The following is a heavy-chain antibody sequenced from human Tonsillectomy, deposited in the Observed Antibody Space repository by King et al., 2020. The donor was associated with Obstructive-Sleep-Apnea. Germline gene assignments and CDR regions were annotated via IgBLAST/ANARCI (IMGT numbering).Heavy chain of an antibody. CDR1: GGSISSYY. V-gene: IGHV4-59*01. J-gene: IGHJ6*02. D-gene: IGHD1-7*01. Sequence: QLQESGPGLVKPSETLSLTCTVSGGSISSYYWSWVRQPPGKGLEWIGNINYIGSTNYNPSLKSRVTMSVDTSKKQFSLNLSSVTAADTAVYYCARTDGGDWNFPWNYYYGMDVWGHGTTVTVSS. CDR2: INYIGST. CDR3: ARTDGGDWNFPWNYYYGMDV.